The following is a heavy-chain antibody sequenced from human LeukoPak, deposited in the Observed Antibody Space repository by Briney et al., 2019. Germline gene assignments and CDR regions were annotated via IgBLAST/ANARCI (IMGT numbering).Heavy chain of an antibody. J-gene: IGHJ6*04. Sequence: TLSLTCTVSGGSLSSGSYYWSWLRQPAGKGLEWIGRIYNSGSTNYNPSLNSRVTISVDTTKNQFSLKLNAVTAADTAVYYCARGPSYGRGVLDVWGKGTTVTISS. D-gene: IGHD1-26*01. CDR1: GGSLSSGSYY. V-gene: IGHV4-61*02. CDR3: ARGPSYGRGVLDV. CDR2: IYNSGST.